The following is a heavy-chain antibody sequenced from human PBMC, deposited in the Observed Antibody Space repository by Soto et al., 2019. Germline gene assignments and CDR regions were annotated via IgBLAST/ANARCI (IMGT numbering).Heavy chain of an antibody. CDR3: ARVFPNTMVGD. Sequence: SETLSLTCTVSRGSISNYYWTWIRQPPGEGLEWIGYIYYSGSTNYNPSLKSRVTISVDTSKNQFSLKLSYLTAADTAVYYCARVFPNTMVGDWGQGTLVTVSS. D-gene: IGHD3-10*01. J-gene: IGHJ4*02. V-gene: IGHV4-59*01. CDR1: RGSISNYY. CDR2: IYYSGST.